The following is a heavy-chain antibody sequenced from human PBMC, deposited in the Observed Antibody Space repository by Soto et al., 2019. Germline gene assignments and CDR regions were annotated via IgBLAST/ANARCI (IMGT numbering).Heavy chain of an antibody. V-gene: IGHV3-33*03. CDR2: IWYDGSNK. J-gene: IGHJ6*02. CDR1: GFTFSSSG. CDR3: ASLIVVVISRYYGMDV. Sequence: GGSLRLSCAASGFTFSSSGMHWVRQAPGKGLEWGAVIWYDGSNKYYADSVKGRFTISRDNAKNSLYLQMNSLRAEDTAVYYCASLIVVVISRYYGMDVWGQGTTVTVSS. D-gene: IGHD3-22*01.